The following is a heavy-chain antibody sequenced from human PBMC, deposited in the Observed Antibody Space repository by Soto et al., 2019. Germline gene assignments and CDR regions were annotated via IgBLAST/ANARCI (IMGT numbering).Heavy chain of an antibody. CDR3: ARGYNAVDWNYASPLGMDV. Sequence: QVQLQESGPGLVKPSETLSLTCTVSGGSVSSGSYYWSWIRQPPGKGLEWIGYIYYSGSTNYNPSLKSRVTISVDTSKNQFSLKLSSVTAADTAVYYCARGYNAVDWNYASPLGMDVWGQGTTVTVSS. CDR1: GGSVSSGSYY. V-gene: IGHV4-61*01. D-gene: IGHD1-7*01. J-gene: IGHJ6*02. CDR2: IYYSGST.